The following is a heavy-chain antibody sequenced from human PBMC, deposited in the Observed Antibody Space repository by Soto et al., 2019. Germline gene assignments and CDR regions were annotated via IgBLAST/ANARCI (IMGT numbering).Heavy chain of an antibody. CDR2: ISYGGGGT. V-gene: IGHV3-64*07. CDR1: GFTLSIYS. Sequence: EVQLVESGGGLVQPGGSLRLSCAASGFTLSIYSMHWVRQAPGKGLEFVSAISYGGGGTFYEDSVKGRFAISRDTSKNTLYLQMGSLSTEDMVVFYCARISAIGQAAFALWGQGTMVTVSS. CDR3: ARISAIGQAAFAL. J-gene: IGHJ3*01.